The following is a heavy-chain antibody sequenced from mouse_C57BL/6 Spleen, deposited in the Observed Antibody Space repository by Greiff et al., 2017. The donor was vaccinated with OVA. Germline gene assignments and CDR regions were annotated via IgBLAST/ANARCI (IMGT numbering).Heavy chain of an antibody. J-gene: IGHJ3*01. D-gene: IGHD2-2*01. CDR2: IDPETGGT. V-gene: IGHV1-15*01. Sequence: QVQLQQSGAELVRPGASVTLSCKASGYTFTDYEMHWVKQTPVHGLEWIGAIDPETGGTAYNQKFKGKAILTADKSSSTAYMELRSLTSEDSAVYYCTPMVTTGWFAYWGQGTLVTVSA. CDR1: GYTFTDYE. CDR3: TPMVTTGWFAY.